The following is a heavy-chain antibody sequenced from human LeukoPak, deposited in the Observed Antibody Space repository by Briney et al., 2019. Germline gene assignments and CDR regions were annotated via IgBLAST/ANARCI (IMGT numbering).Heavy chain of an antibody. V-gene: IGHV4-4*07. D-gene: IGHD5/OR15-5a*01. CDR3: ARGAVYPDN. CDR2: IYLSGST. Sequence: SETLSLTCNLSSVSISSNYWSCIRQPAGKGLEWIGRIYLSGSTSYNPSLRSRVTMSVDTSKNQFSLKLTSVIAAGTGEHSFARGAVYPDNWGQGTLVTVYS. CDR1: SVSISSNY. J-gene: IGHJ4*02.